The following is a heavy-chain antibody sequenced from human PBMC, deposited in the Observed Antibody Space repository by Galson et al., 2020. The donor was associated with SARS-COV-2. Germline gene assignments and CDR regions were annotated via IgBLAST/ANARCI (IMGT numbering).Heavy chain of an antibody. CDR3: ARGETTAMVTGLYYYYGMDG. CDR2: IIPILGIA. CDR1: GGTFSSYT. V-gene: IGHV1-69*02. Sequence: SVKVSCKASGGTFSSYTISWVRQAPGQGLEWMGRIIPILGIANYAQKFQGRVTITADKSTSTAYMELSSLRSEDTAVYYCARGETTAMVTGLYYYYGMDGWGQETTVTVSS. J-gene: IGHJ6*02. D-gene: IGHD5-18*01.